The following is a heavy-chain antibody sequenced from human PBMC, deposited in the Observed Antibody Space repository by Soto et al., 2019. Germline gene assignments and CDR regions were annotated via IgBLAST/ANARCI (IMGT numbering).Heavy chain of an antibody. J-gene: IGHJ4*02. CDR3: TSQSITGTTRGSNY. CDR1: GFTFSGSA. D-gene: IGHD1-7*01. CDR2: IRSKANSYAT. Sequence: EVQLVESGGGLVQPGGSLKLSCAASGFTFSGSAMHWVRQASGKGLEWVGRIRSKANSYATAYAASVKGRFTISRDDSKNTAYLQMNSLKTEDTAVYYCTSQSITGTTRGSNYWGQGTLVTVSS. V-gene: IGHV3-73*01.